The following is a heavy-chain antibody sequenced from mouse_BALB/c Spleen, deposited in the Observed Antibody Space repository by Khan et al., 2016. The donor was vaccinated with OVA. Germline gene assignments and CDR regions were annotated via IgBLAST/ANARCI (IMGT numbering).Heavy chain of an antibody. CDR1: GYTFTSYW. CDR2: IVPGSDST. CDR3: ARAMGGKVPLDY. Sequence: DLVKPGASVKLSCKASGYTFTSYWINWIKQRPGQGLEWIGRIVPGSDSTYYNEMFQGKATLTVDTSSSTAYIQLSSLSSEDSAVYFCARAMGGKVPLDYWGQGTTLTVSS. V-gene: IGHV1S41*01. D-gene: IGHD1-1*02. J-gene: IGHJ2*01.